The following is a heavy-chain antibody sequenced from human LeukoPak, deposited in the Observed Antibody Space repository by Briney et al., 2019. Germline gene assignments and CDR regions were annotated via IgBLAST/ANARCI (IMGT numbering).Heavy chain of an antibody. CDR1: GFTFSSYA. D-gene: IGHD3-22*01. CDR2: ISGSGGST. Sequence: PGGSLRLSCAASGFTFSSYAMSWVRQAPGKGLEWVSAISGSGGSTYYADSVKGRFTISRDNSKNTLYLQMNSLRAEDTAVYYCAKPDRASITMIVVVITFDYWGQGTLVTVSS. CDR3: AKPDRASITMIVVVITFDY. J-gene: IGHJ4*02. V-gene: IGHV3-23*01.